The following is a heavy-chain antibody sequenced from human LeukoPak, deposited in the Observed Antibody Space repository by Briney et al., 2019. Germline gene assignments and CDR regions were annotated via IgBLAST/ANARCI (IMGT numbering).Heavy chain of an antibody. V-gene: IGHV3-23*01. J-gene: IGHJ4*02. CDR2: ISGSGGST. CDR3: TKSSSSSDISGYNDY. CDR1: GFTFSDYA. D-gene: IGHD3-22*01. Sequence: PGRSLRLSCAASGFTFSDYAMHWVRQAPGKGLEWVSVISGSGGSTYYADSVKGRFTISRDNSKNTLYVQMNSLRAEDTAVYYCTKSSSSSDISGYNDYWGQGTLVTVSS.